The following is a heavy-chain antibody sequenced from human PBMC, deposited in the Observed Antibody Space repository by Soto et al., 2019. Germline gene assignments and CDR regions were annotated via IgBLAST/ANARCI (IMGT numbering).Heavy chain of an antibody. D-gene: IGHD5-12*01. Sequence: GSGPTLVNPTQTLTLTCTFSGFSLTTSGMGVGWIRQPPGKALEWLTLIYWDDDKRYSPSLKSRLTIIKDTSKNQVVLTMTNMDAEDTAVYYCASVREGATPPPLAFDPWGQGTLVTGSS. J-gene: IGHJ5*02. CDR2: IYWDDDK. V-gene: IGHV2-5*02. CDR3: ASVREGATPPPLAFDP. CDR1: GFSLTTSGMG.